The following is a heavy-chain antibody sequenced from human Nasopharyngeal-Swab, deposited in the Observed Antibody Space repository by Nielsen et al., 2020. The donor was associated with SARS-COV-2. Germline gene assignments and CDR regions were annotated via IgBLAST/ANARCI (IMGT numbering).Heavy chain of an antibody. CDR3: ARGPRGYDFWSGYYHGSFDY. J-gene: IGHJ4*02. V-gene: IGHV4-34*01. CDR1: GGSFSGYY. CDR2: INHSGST. Sequence: SETLSLTCAVYGGSFSGYYSSWIRHPPGKGLEWIGEINHSGSTNYNPSLKSRVTISVDTSKNQFSLKLSSVTAADTAVYYCARGPRGYDFWSGYYHGSFDYWGQGTLVTVSS. D-gene: IGHD3-3*01.